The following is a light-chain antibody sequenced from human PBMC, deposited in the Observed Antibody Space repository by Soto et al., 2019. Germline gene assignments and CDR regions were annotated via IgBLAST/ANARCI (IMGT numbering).Light chain of an antibody. CDR2: AAS. CDR1: QDIAAY. J-gene: IGKJ5*01. V-gene: IGKV1-39*01. CDR3: QESYSTPST. Sequence: DIQVTQSPSSVAASVGDRVTITCRASQDIAAYLAWYQHKPGRAPELLIHAASTLQSGVSSRFIGSGSGTHFTLTISSLQPEDFATYYCQESYSTPSTFGQGTRLEIK.